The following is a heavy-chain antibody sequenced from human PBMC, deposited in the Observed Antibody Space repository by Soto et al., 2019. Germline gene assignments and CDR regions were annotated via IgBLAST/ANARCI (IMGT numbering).Heavy chain of an antibody. CDR3: ALKDSSSLGYYYGMDV. CDR1: GFTFSSYA. J-gene: IGHJ6*02. CDR2: ISGSGGST. D-gene: IGHD6-13*01. Sequence: GGSLRLSCAASGFTFSSYAMSWVRQAPGKGLEWVSAISGSGGSTYYADSVKGRFTISRDNSKNTLYLQMNSLRAEDTAVYYCALKDSSSLGYYYGMDVWGQGTTVTVSS. V-gene: IGHV3-23*01.